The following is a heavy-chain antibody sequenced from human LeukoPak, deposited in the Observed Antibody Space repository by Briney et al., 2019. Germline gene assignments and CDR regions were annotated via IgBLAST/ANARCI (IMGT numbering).Heavy chain of an antibody. CDR2: LYSDGTI. CDR3: ARSPAGYDSSGYYDY. Sequence: GGSLRLSCAASGFTVSNNYMSWVRQAPGKGLEWVAGLYSDGTIYYADSVEGRFTISRDNSNNTLYLQMNSLRPEDTAVFYCARSPAGYDSSGYYDYWGQGTLVTVSS. D-gene: IGHD3-22*01. J-gene: IGHJ4*02. CDR1: GFTVSNNY. V-gene: IGHV3-66*02.